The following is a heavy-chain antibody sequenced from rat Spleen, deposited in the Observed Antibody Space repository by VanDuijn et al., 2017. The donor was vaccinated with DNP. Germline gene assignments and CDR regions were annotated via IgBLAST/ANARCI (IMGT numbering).Heavy chain of an antibody. V-gene: IGHV5-7*01. Sequence: EVQLVESGGGLVQPGRSLKLSCVASGFIFTDYALAWVRQAPKKGLEWVATISYDGLRPYYRDSVKGRFTISRDDAKSALFLQMDSLRSEDTATYYCARDNYVTSGAMDAWGQGTSVTVSS. D-gene: IGHD1-11*01. CDR2: ISYDGLRP. CDR1: GFIFTDYA. CDR3: ARDNYVTSGAMDA. J-gene: IGHJ4*01.